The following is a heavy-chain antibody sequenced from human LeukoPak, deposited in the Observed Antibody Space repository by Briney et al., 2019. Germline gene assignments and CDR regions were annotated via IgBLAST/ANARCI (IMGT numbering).Heavy chain of an antibody. CDR3: ARDGFGYGAVDY. V-gene: IGHV1-69*13. J-gene: IGHJ4*02. CDR1: GGTFSSYA. Sequence: ASVKVSCKASGGTFSSYAISWVRQAPGQGLEWMGGIIPIFGTANYAQKFQGRVTITADESTSTAFMELSSLRSEDTAVYYCARDGFGYGAVDYWGQGTLVTVSS. CDR2: IIPIFGTA. D-gene: IGHD5-18*01.